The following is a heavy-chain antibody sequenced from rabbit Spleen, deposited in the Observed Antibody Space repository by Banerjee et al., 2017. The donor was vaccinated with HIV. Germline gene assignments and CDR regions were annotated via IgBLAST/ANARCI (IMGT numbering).Heavy chain of an antibody. CDR3: ARHAGYAGYGPYYFNL. CDR2: INAVTGKA. D-gene: IGHD7-1*01. Sequence: QEQLVESGGGLVKPGSSLTLICTASGFSFSSGYDMSWVRQAPGKGLEWIACINAVTGKAVYASWAKGRFTISSDNAQNTVDLQMNSLTAADTATYFCARHAGYAGYGPYYFNLWGPGTLVTVS. V-gene: IGHV1S45*01. CDR1: GFSFSSGYD. J-gene: IGHJ4*01.